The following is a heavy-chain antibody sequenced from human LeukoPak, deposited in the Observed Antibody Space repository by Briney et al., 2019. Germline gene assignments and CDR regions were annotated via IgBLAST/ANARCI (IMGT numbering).Heavy chain of an antibody. J-gene: IGHJ6*02. V-gene: IGHV4-30-4*01. CDR1: GGSISSGDYY. CDR2: IYYSGST. Sequence: SQTLSLTCTVSGGSISSGDYYWSWIRQPPGKGLEWIGYIYYSGSTYYDPSLKSRVTISVNTSKNQFSLKLSSVTAADTAVYYCARDQKDYYGMDVWGQGTTVTVSS. CDR3: ARDQKDYYGMDV.